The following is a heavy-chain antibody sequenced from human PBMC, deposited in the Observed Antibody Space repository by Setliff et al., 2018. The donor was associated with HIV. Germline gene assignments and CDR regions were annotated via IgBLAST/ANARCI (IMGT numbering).Heavy chain of an antibody. D-gene: IGHD3-22*01. J-gene: IGHJ4*02. V-gene: IGHV3-9*03. CDR2: ISWNSGNI. CDR1: GFTFSNAW. Sequence: LSLTCAASGFTFSNAWMSWVRQAPGKGLEWVSSISWNSGNIAYADSVKGRFTISRDNAKKSLYLQMNSLITEDMALYYCAKDIGSSGYYNGFDYWGQGTLVTVSS. CDR3: AKDIGSSGYYNGFDY.